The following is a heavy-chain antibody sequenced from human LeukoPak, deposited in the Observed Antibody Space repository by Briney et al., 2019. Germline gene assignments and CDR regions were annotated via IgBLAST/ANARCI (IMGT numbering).Heavy chain of an antibody. Sequence: PAETLSLTCTVSGGSISSYYWSWIRQPPGKGLEWVGFIYYSGSNNYNPSLKSRVTISVDTSKNQFSLKLSSVTAADTAVYYCARARGYYDSSGYLYFDYWGQGTLVTVSS. V-gene: IGHV4-59*01. D-gene: IGHD3-22*01. CDR3: ARARGYYDSSGYLYFDY. CDR2: IYYSGSN. J-gene: IGHJ4*02. CDR1: GGSISSYY.